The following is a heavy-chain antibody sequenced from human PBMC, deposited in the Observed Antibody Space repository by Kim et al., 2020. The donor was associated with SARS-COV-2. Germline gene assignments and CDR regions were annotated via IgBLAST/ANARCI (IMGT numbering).Heavy chain of an antibody. CDR1: GFTFSNAW. V-gene: IGHV3-15*01. Sequence: GGSLRLSCAASGFTFSNAWMSWVRQAPGKGLEWVGRIKSKTDGGTTDYAAPVKGRFTISRDDSKNTLYLQMNSLKTEDTAVYYCTTDGVVRGVIPYYYGMDVWGQGTTVTVSS. D-gene: IGHD3-10*01. CDR2: IKSKTDGGTT. CDR3: TTDGVVRGVIPYYYGMDV. J-gene: IGHJ6*02.